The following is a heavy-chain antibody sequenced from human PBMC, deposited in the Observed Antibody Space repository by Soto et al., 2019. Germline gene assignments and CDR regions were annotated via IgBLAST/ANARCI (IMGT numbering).Heavy chain of an antibody. CDR1: GFTFSSYA. J-gene: IGHJ3*02. D-gene: IGHD2-8*01. Sequence: GGSLRLSCAASGFTFSSYAMSWVRQAPGKGLEWVSAISGSGGSTYYADSVKGRFTISRDNSKNTLYLQMNSLRAEDTAGYYCAKDQLPYCTNGVCYIVLGAFDIWGQGTMVTVSS. CDR2: ISGSGGST. V-gene: IGHV3-23*01. CDR3: AKDQLPYCTNGVCYIVLGAFDI.